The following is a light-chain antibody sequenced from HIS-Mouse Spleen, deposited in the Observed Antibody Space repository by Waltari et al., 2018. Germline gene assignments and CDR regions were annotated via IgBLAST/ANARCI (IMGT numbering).Light chain of an antibody. CDR2: DDS. V-gene: IGLV2-14*03. CDR3: SSYTSSSTRV. CDR1: SSDAGGSNY. Sequence: LTQPASVSGSPGQSITISCTGTSSDAGGSNYVPWYQQHPGKAPKLMIYDDSNRPSGVSNRFSGSKSGNTASLTISGLQAEDEADYYCSSYTSSSTRVFGGGTKLTVL. J-gene: IGLJ3*02.